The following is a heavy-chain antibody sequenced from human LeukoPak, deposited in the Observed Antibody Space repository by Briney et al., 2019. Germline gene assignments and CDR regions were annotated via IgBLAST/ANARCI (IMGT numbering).Heavy chain of an antibody. CDR2: INHSGIT. CDR3: AGMIRGVQSHLSWFDS. J-gene: IGHJ5*01. CDR1: SGSFSDYY. Sequence: PSETLSLTCAVYSGSFSDYYWSWIRQPPGKGLEWIGEINHSGITNYLPSLKSRATISVDTSKNQFSLKLNSVTAADTAVYYCAGMIRGVQSHLSWFDSWGQGTLVTVSS. D-gene: IGHD3-10*01. V-gene: IGHV4-34*01.